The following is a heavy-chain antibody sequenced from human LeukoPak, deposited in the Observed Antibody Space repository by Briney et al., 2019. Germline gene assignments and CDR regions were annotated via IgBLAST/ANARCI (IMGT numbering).Heavy chain of an antibody. D-gene: IGHD3-16*01. CDR1: GYTFTMYY. V-gene: IGHV1-46*01. CDR3: AREQRGGLNANLGGLFASYYTYYYMDV. CDR2: INPSDGAT. Sequence: ASVNVSCKASGYTFTMYYIHWVRQAPGQGLEWMGMINPSDGATTYAQRFQGRVTMTRDMSTITVYMDLRSLRSEETAVYFCAREQRGGLNANLGGLFASYYTYYYMDVWGGGTTVTVSS. J-gene: IGHJ6*03.